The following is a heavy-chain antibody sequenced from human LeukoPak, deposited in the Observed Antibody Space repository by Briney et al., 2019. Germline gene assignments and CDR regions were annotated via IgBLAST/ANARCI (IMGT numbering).Heavy chain of an antibody. D-gene: IGHD1-26*01. Sequence: GRSLRLSCAASGFTFSSYGMHWVRQAPGKGLEWVAVISYDGSNKYYADSVKGRSTISRDNSKNTLYLQMNSLIAEDTAVYYCAKDLGSPNWGQGTLVTVSS. CDR1: GFTFSSYG. V-gene: IGHV3-30*18. J-gene: IGHJ4*02. CDR2: ISYDGSNK. CDR3: AKDLGSPN.